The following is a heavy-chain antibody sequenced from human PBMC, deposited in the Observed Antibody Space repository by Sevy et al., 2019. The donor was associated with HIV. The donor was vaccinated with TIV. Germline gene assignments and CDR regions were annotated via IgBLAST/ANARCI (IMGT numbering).Heavy chain of an antibody. Sequence: SETLSLTCAVSGGSFTSYYWTWIRQPPGKGLEWIGEINPSGSTTYNPSLKSRITMSLDTSKNQFSLKLNSVSAADTAVYYCAKGNIKVTRIVVVCTGGIYHFDSWGQGTLVTVSS. CDR2: INPSGST. CDR1: GGSFTSYY. D-gene: IGHD3-22*01. CDR3: AKGNIKVTRIVVVCTGGIYHFDS. V-gene: IGHV4-34*01. J-gene: IGHJ4*02.